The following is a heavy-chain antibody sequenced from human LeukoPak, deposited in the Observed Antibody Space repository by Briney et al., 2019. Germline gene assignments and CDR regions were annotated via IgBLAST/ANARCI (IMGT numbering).Heavy chain of an antibody. CDR3: AKDRIPGAGTLLGY. J-gene: IGHJ4*02. V-gene: IGHV3-23*01. Sequence: GGSLRLSCAASGFTFSSYGMSWVRQAPGKGLEWVSTISGAGDNTYYADSVKGRFTISRDNSKNTLYLQMNGLRAEDTAIYYCAKDRIPGAGTLLGYWGQGTLVTVSS. CDR2: ISGAGDNT. CDR1: GFTFSSYG. D-gene: IGHD2-2*01.